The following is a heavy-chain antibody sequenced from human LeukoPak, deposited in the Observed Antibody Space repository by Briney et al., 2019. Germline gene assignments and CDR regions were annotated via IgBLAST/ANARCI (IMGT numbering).Heavy chain of an antibody. CDR1: GGSISSGSYY. D-gene: IGHD2-8*01. J-gene: IGHJ6*03. CDR2: IFHSGST. CDR3: ARDHSTPNAGYMDV. Sequence: SETLSLTCTVSGGSISSGSYYWSWIRQPPGKGMEWIGSIFHSGSTYYNPSLKSRVTISVDTSKNQFSLRVSSVTAADTAVYYCARDHSTPNAGYMDVWGKGTTVTVSS. V-gene: IGHV4-39*07.